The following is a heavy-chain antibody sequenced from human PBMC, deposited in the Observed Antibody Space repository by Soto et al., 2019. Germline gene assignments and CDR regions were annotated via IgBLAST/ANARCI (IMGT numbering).Heavy chain of an antibody. Sequence: SETLSLTCSVSGAALNSGNYYWSWIRQVPGKGLEWIGHIYVTGAVDYNPSLRDRITISQDTSERQFSLNLRLVTAADTAVYYCARLRIATNNYKWFDPWGQGTMVTVYS. J-gene: IGHJ5*02. CDR2: IYVTGAV. V-gene: IGHV4-31*03. CDR1: GAALNSGNYY. CDR3: ARLRIATNNYKWFDP. D-gene: IGHD2-21*01.